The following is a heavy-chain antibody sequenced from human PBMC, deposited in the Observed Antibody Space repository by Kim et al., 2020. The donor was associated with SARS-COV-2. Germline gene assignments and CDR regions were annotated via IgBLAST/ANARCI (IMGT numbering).Heavy chain of an antibody. CDR1: GFTFSSYS. J-gene: IGHJ4*02. Sequence: GGSLRLSCAASGFTFSSYSMNWVRQAPGKGLEWVSSISSSSSYIYYADSVKGRFTISRDNAKNSLYLQMNSLRAEDTAVYYCARGGGVVVAANPFDYWGQGTLVTVSS. V-gene: IGHV3-21*01. CDR3: ARGGGVVVAANPFDY. D-gene: IGHD2-15*01. CDR2: ISSSSSYI.